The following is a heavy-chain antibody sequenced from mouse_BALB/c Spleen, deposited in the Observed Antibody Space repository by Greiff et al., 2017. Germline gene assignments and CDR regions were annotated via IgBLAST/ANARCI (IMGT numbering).Heavy chain of an antibody. D-gene: IGHD2-1*01. CDR3: ARPPYGNYSYWYFDV. CDR2: IFPGTGTT. J-gene: IGHJ1*01. V-gene: IGHV1S132*01. CDR1: GYTFTSYW. Sequence: QVQLQQSGAELVKPGASVKLSCKTSGYTFTSYWIQWVKQRPGQGLGWIGEIFPGTGTTYYNEKFKGKATLTIDTSSSTAYMQLSSLTSEDSAVYFCARPPYGNYSYWYFDVWGAGTTVTVSS.